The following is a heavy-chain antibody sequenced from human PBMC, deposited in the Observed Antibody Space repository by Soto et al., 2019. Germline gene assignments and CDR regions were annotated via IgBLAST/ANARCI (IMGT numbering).Heavy chain of an antibody. CDR3: ARDYDFWSGRGGMDV. CDR1: GFTFSTYN. Sequence: WGSLRLSCAASGFTFSTYNMNWVRQAPGKGLEWVSSISSSSSYIYYADSVKGRFTISRDNAKNSLYLQMNSLRAEDTAVYYCARDYDFWSGRGGMDVWGQGTTVTVSS. CDR2: ISSSSSYI. J-gene: IGHJ6*02. D-gene: IGHD3-3*01. V-gene: IGHV3-21*01.